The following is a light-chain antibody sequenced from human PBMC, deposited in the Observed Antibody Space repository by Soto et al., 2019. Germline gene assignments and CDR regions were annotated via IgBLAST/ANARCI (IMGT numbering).Light chain of an antibody. Sequence: QSALTQPPSVSAAPGQKVTIYCSGSSSNIGNHLVSWYQKLPGTAPKLLIYDDDKRPSGIPDRFSGSKSGTSATLGITGLQTGDEADYYCGTWDGILSAAVFGGGTKRTVL. CDR2: DDD. CDR1: SSNIGNHL. V-gene: IGLV1-51*01. J-gene: IGLJ3*02. CDR3: GTWDGILSAAV.